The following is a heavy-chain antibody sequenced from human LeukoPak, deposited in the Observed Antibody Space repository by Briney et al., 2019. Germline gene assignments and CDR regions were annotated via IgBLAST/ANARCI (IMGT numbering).Heavy chain of an antibody. CDR2: IKYDGSNK. J-gene: IGHJ5*02. V-gene: IGHV3-30*02. CDR1: VYLFTRYG. CDR3: AAILVESTTVIRFDH. Sequence: GGSLCLFCAASVYLFTRYGEHGVRQAPGKGLEWVAFIKYDGSNKYYADSVKGRFTISRDNSKNTLYLQMNSLRAEDTAVYYCAAILVESTTVIRFDHWGQGTLVTVSS. D-gene: IGHD2-8*02.